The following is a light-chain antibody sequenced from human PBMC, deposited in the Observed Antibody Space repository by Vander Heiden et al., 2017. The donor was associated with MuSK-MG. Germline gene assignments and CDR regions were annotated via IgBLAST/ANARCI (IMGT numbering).Light chain of an antibody. CDR3: CSYAGSRV. J-gene: IGLJ3*02. Sequence: PGQSITISCTGTSSDVGSYNLVSWYQQHPGKAPKLMIYEVSKRPSGVSNRFSGSKSGNTASLTISGLQAEDEADYYCCSYAGSRVFGGGTKLTVL. CDR2: EVS. CDR1: SSDVGSYNL. V-gene: IGLV2-23*02.